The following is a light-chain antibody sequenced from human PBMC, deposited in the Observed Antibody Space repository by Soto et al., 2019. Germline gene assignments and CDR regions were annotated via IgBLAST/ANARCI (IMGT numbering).Light chain of an antibody. Sequence: QSVLTQPPSASGTPGKRVTISCSGSSSNIGSNFVYWYQQLPGTAPKLLIYRNNQRPSGVPDRFSGAKSGTSASLAISGLRSEDEADYYCAACDASLSVLLFGGGPKLTVL. V-gene: IGLV1-47*01. CDR2: RNN. J-gene: IGLJ3*02. CDR1: SSNIGSNF. CDR3: AACDASLSVLL.